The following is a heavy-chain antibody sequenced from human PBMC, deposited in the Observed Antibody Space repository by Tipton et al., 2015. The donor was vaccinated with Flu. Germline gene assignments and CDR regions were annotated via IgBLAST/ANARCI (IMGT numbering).Heavy chain of an antibody. V-gene: IGHV3-30*04. J-gene: IGHJ3*02. CDR1: EFTFSNYA. D-gene: IGHD1-26*01. CDR2: ISYDASNK. Sequence: SLRLSCTASEFTFSNYAMHWVRQAPGKGLEWVAIISYDASNKNNADSVKGRFTISRDNSKNTLYLQMNSLRPEDTAVYYCARAFGGSYYLSAFDMWGQGTKVTVSS. CDR3: ARAFGGSYYLSAFDM.